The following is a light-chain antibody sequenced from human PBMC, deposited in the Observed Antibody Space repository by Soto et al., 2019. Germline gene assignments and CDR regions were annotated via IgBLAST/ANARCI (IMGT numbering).Light chain of an antibody. J-gene: IGLJ1*01. Sequence: QPVLTQPPSVSGAPGQRVTISCTGSSSDIGAGYDVHWYQHLPGAAPKLLIYGNNNRPSGVPDRFSGSKSGTSASLAITGLQAEDEADYYCQSYASSLSGSVFGTGTKVTVL. CDR3: QSYASSLSGSV. V-gene: IGLV1-40*01. CDR2: GNN. CDR1: SSDIGAGYD.